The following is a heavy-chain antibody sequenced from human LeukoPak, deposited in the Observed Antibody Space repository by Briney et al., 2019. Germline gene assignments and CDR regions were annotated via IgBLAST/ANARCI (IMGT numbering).Heavy chain of an antibody. CDR3: ARGHSWGSLYYFDY. CDR1: GYTFTNYG. Sequence: GASVKVSCKASGYTFTNYGINWVGQATGQGLEWMGWMNPNSGNTGYAQKFQGRVTMTRNTSISTAYMELSSLRSEDTAVYYCARGHSWGSLYYFDYWGQGTLVTVSS. CDR2: MNPNSGNT. V-gene: IGHV1-8*01. D-gene: IGHD3-16*01. J-gene: IGHJ4*02.